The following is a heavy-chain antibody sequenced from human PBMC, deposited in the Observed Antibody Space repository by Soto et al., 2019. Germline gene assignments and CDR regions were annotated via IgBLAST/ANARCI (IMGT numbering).Heavy chain of an antibody. V-gene: IGHV1-18*01. Sequence: QVPLVQSGAEVKKPGASVKVSCKASGYTFTSYGISWVRQAPGQGLEWMGWISAYNGNTNYAQKLQGRVTMTTDTSTSTAYMELRSLRSDDTAVYYCARFDCGGDCYSGSAFDIWGQGTMVTVSS. D-gene: IGHD2-21*02. CDR3: ARFDCGGDCYSGSAFDI. J-gene: IGHJ3*02. CDR1: GYTFTSYG. CDR2: ISAYNGNT.